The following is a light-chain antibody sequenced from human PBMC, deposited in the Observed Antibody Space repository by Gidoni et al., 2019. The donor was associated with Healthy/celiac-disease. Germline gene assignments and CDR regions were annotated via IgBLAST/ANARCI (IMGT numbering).Light chain of an antibody. Sequence: EIVMTQSPATLSVSPGERATLSCRASQSVSSNLAWNQQKPGQAPRLLIYGASTRATGIPARFSGSGSGTEFTLTISSLQSEDFAVYYCQQYNNWPPGFGGGTKVEIK. J-gene: IGKJ4*01. CDR1: QSVSSN. CDR3: QQYNNWPPG. CDR2: GAS. V-gene: IGKV3-15*01.